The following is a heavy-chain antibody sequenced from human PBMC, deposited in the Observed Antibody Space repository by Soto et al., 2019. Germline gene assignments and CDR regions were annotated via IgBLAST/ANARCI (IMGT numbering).Heavy chain of an antibody. CDR1: GGTFSSYA. J-gene: IGHJ6*02. D-gene: IGHD5-18*01. V-gene: IGHV1-69*13. CDR3: ARSTGTAMAPYYYYYYGMDV. Sequence: ASVKVSCKASGGTFSSYAISWVRQAPGQGLEWMGGIIPIFGTANYAQKFQGRVTITADESTSTAYMELSSLRSEDTAVYYCARSTGTAMAPYYYYYYGMDVWGQGTTVTVSS. CDR2: IIPIFGTA.